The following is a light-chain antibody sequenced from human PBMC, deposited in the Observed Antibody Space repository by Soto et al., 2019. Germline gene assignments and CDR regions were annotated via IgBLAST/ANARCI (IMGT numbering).Light chain of an antibody. CDR1: QTIRTW. Sequence: DIQMTQSPSTLSASVGDTVTIICRANQTIRTWLAWYQQKPGEAPKLLIYRASTLQTGVPARFSGSGSGTEFTLTISSLQPDDFATYYCQQYRTYSRTFGQGTKVDI. CDR3: QQYRTYSRT. V-gene: IGKV1-5*02. J-gene: IGKJ1*01. CDR2: RAS.